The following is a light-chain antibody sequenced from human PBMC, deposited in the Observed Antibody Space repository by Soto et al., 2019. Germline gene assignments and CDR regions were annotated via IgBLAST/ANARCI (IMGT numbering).Light chain of an antibody. CDR3: QQSYSTPPWK. J-gene: IGKJ1*01. Sequence: DIQMTQSPSSLSASVGDRVTITCRASQSISSYLNWYQQKPGKAPKLLIYAASSLQSGVPSRFSGSGSGTDFTLTISSLQPEDFATYYCQQSYSTPPWKFGHGNKVAIK. V-gene: IGKV1-39*01. CDR1: QSISSY. CDR2: AAS.